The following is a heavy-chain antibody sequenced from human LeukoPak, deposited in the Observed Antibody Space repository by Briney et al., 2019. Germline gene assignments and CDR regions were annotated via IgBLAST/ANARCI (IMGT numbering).Heavy chain of an antibody. CDR2: ISAYNGNT. V-gene: IGHV1-18*01. D-gene: IGHD6-13*01. CDR1: GYTFTSYG. Sequence: EASVKVSCKASGYTFTSYGISWVRQAPGQGLEWMGWISAYNGNTNYAQKLQGRVTMTTDTSTSTAYMELSSLRSEDTAVYYCARDPLGSSRPYYFDYWGQGTLATVSS. J-gene: IGHJ4*02. CDR3: ARDPLGSSRPYYFDY.